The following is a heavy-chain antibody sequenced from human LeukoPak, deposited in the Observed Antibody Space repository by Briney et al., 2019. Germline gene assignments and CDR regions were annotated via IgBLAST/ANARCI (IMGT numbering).Heavy chain of an antibody. D-gene: IGHD2-15*01. CDR1: GGSISSYY. J-gene: IGHJ4*02. CDR3: ARRGYCSGGSCSPRYFDY. V-gene: IGHV4-4*07. Sequence: SETLSLTCTVSGGSISSYYWSWIRQPAGKGLEWIGRIYTSGSTNYNPSLKSRVTMSVDTSKNQFSLKLSSVTAADTAVYYCARRGYCSGGSCSPRYFDYWGQGTLVTVSS. CDR2: IYTSGST.